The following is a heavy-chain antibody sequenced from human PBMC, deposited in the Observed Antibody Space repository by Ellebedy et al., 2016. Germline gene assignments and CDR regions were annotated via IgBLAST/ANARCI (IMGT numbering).Heavy chain of an antibody. D-gene: IGHD2-2*01. J-gene: IGHJ4*02. Sequence: SETLSLTXTVSGYSISSGYYWGWIRQPPGKGLEWIGSIYHSGSTYYNPSLKSRVTISVDTSKNQFSLKLSSVTAADTAVYYCARVSSALYRILDYWGQGTLVTVSS. CDR2: IYHSGST. CDR1: GYSISSGYY. V-gene: IGHV4-38-2*02. CDR3: ARVSSALYRILDY.